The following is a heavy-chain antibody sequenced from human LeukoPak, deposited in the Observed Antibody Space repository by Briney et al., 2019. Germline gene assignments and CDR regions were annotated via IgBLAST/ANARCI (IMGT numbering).Heavy chain of an antibody. CDR1: GDTFSIYG. CDR2: SIPIFGTA. D-gene: IGHD1-1*01. Sequence: ASVTVSFTASGDTFSIYGFSWVRHAPGQGLEWKGGSIPIFGTANYDQKFQSRVTTISDESTSTAYIEMSSLRAEDAAVVYWSSFNFLSYYLAYWPRGTLVSVFS. CDR3: SSFNFLSYYLAY. V-gene: IGHV1-69*13. J-gene: IGHJ4*02.